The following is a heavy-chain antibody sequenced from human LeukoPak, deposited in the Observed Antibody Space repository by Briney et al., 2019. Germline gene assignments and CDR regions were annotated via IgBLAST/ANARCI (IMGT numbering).Heavy chain of an antibody. CDR2: ISNSGHRT. CDR3: AKGEHDTYSLSFDS. D-gene: IGHD2-15*01. CDR1: GFAFSDYA. J-gene: IGHJ4*02. Sequence: GGSLRLSCAASGFAFSDYAMSWVRQAPGKGLEGISVISNSGHRTHFADSVKGRFTISRDNSKNTLFLQMNYVRAEDTAVYYCAKGEHDTYSLSFDSWGQGTLVTVSS. V-gene: IGHV3-23*01.